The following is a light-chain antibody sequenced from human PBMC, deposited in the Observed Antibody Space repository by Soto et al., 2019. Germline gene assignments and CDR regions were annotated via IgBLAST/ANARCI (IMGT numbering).Light chain of an antibody. J-gene: IGLJ3*02. CDR3: NSYISGTTLWV. CDR1: SSDVGVYKY. CDR2: EVS. V-gene: IGLV2-14*01. Sequence: QSALTQPASVSGSPGQSITISCTGTSSDVGVYKYVSWYQQHPGKAPKLMIYEVSNRPSGVSNRFSGSMSGNTASLTISGLQTEDEADYYCNSYISGTTLWVFGGGTKLTVL.